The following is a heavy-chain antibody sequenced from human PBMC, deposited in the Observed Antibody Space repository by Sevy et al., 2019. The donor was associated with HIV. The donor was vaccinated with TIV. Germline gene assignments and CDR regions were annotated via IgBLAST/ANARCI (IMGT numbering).Heavy chain of an antibody. J-gene: IGHJ4*02. V-gene: IGHV3-23*01. CDR3: AKGRDILTGYCAFDY. Sequence: GGSLRLSCVASGFTFSSYAMSWVRQAPGKGLEWVSAISGSGGSTYYADSVKGRFTISRDNSKNTLYLQMNSLRAEDTAVYYCAKGRDILTGYCAFDYWGQGTLVTVSS. CDR2: ISGSGGST. CDR1: GFTFSSYA. D-gene: IGHD3-9*01.